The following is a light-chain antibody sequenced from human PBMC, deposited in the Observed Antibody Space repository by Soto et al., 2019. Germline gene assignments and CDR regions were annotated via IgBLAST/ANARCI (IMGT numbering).Light chain of an antibody. CDR3: CSYAGSSTFVV. CDR1: SSDVGSYNL. Sequence: QSVLTQPASVSGSPGQSITISCTGTSSDVGSYNLVSWYQHHPGKAPKLMIYEGSKRPSGVSNRFSGSKSGNTASLTISGLQAEDEAAYYCCSYAGSSTFVVFGGGTKVTVL. V-gene: IGLV2-23*03. CDR2: EGS. J-gene: IGLJ2*01.